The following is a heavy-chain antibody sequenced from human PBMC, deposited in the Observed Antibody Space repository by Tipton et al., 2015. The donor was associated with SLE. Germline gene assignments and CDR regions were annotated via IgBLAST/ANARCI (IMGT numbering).Heavy chain of an antibody. CDR3: ARGSPEQWLDNSYYYMDV. CDR2: IYTSGST. J-gene: IGHJ6*03. D-gene: IGHD6-19*01. CDR1: GGSISSGSYY. Sequence: TLSLTCTVSGGSISSGSYYWSWIRQPAGKGLEWIGYIYTSGSTNYNPSLKSRVTISVDTSKNQFSLKLSSVTAADTAVYYCARGSPEQWLDNSYYYMDVWGKGTTVTVSS. V-gene: IGHV4-61*09.